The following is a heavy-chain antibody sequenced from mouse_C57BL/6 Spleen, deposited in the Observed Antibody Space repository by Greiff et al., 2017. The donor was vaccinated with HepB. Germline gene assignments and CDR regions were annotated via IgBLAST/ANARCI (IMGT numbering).Heavy chain of an antibody. CDR3: TKRGIYDYDRGFAY. CDR2: IDPETGGT. V-gene: IGHV1-15*01. Sequence: QVQLQQSGAELVRPGASVTLSCKASGYTFTDYEMHWVKQTPVHGLEWIGAIDPETGGTAYNKKFKGKAILTADKSSSTTYMELRSLTSEDSAVYYCTKRGIYDYDRGFAYWGQGTLVTVSA. J-gene: IGHJ3*01. D-gene: IGHD2-4*01. CDR1: GYTFTDYE.